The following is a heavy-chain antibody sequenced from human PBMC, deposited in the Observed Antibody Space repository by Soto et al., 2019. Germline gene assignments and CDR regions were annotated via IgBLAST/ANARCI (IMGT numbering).Heavy chain of an antibody. J-gene: IGHJ3*02. D-gene: IGHD3-9*01. CDR3: ATDYDILTGYSRGDAFDI. V-gene: IGHV1-69*06. Sequence: QVQLVQSGAEVKKPGSSVKVSCKASGGTFSSYAISWVRQAPGQGLEWMGGIIPIFGTANYAQKFQGRVTITADKSTSTAYVELSSLRSEDTAVYYCATDYDILTGYSRGDAFDIWGQGTMVTVAS. CDR2: IIPIFGTA. CDR1: GGTFSSYA.